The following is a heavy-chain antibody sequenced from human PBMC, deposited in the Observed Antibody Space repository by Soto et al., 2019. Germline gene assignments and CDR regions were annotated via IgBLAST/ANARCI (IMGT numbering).Heavy chain of an antibody. V-gene: IGHV4-59*12. Sequence: SETLSLTCTVSGGSISSYYWSWIRQPPGKGPEWIGYIYYIGSTNYNPSLKSRVTISVDTSKNQFSLKLSSVTAADTAVYYCARGTYYYDSSGYYGNWFAPWGQGTLVTVSS. CDR2: IYYIGST. CDR1: GGSISSYY. D-gene: IGHD3-22*01. CDR3: ARGTYYYDSSGYYGNWFAP. J-gene: IGHJ5*02.